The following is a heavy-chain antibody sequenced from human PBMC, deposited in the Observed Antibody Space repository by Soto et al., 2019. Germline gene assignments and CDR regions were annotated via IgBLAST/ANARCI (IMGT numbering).Heavy chain of an antibody. CDR1: GGSLSSGGYY. V-gene: IGHV4-31*02. D-gene: IGHD3-10*01. J-gene: IGHJ4*02. CDR2: IYYSGST. Sequence: PSETPSPTRTVSGGSLSSGGYYWSWIRQPPGKGLEWIGYIYYSGSTYYNPSLKSRVTISVDTSKNQFSLKLSSVTAADTAVYYCAGTMVKLGFNLDYWGQGTLVTVSS. CDR3: AGTMVKLGFNLDY.